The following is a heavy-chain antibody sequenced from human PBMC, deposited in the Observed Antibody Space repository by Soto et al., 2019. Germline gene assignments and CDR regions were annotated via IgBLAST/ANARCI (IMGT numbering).Heavy chain of an antibody. CDR3: ASEGIAAAGSFYYFGMDV. V-gene: IGHV3-30*03. J-gene: IGHJ6*02. CDR1: GFTFSSYG. CDR2: ISYDGSNK. D-gene: IGHD6-13*01. Sequence: QVQLVESGGGVAQPGRSLRLSCAASGFTFSSYGMHWVRQAPGKGLECMAVISYDGSNKYYVDSVKGRFTISRDNSQNALYLQMNTLRADDTAVYYCASEGIAAAGSFYYFGMDVWGQGTMVTVSS.